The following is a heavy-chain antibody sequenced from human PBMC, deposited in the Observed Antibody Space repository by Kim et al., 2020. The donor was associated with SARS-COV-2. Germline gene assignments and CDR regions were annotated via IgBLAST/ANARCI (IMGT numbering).Heavy chain of an antibody. CDR2: ISGSGAEA. D-gene: IGHD2-8*02. CDR3: AKSAFSGAGSYYDI. Sequence: GGSLRLSCVASGFTFSNYGMSWVRQAPGKGLEWVTAISGSGAEASYADSVKGRLTTSRDNRKTTVYLHMNSLTVDDTAIYFCAKSAFSGAGSYYDIWG. V-gene: IGHV3-23*01. CDR1: GFTFSNYG. J-gene: IGHJ3*02.